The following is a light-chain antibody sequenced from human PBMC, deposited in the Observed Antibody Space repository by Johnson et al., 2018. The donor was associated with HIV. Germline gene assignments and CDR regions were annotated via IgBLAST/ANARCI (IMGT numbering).Light chain of an antibody. CDR3: GTWDSGLSALYF. J-gene: IGLJ1*01. V-gene: IGLV1-51*02. CDR1: SSNIGNNF. CDR2: ENN. Sequence: QSVLTQPPSVSAAPGQKVTISCSGSSSNIGNNFVSWYQQFPGTAPKLLIYENNKRPSGIPDRFSGSKSGTSATLGITGLQTGDEADYYCGTWDSGLSALYFFGTGTKVTVL.